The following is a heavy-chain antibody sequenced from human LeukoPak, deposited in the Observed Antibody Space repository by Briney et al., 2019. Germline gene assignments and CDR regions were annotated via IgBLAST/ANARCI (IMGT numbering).Heavy chain of an antibody. Sequence: SETLSLTCTVSGGSISSYYWSWIRQPPGKGLEWIGYIYYSGSTNYNPSLKSRVTTSVDTSKNQFSLKLSSVTAADTAVYYCARHLRWAEYFQHWGQGTLVTVSS. V-gene: IGHV4-59*08. CDR1: GGSISSYY. CDR3: ARHLRWAEYFQH. J-gene: IGHJ1*01. CDR2: IYYSGST.